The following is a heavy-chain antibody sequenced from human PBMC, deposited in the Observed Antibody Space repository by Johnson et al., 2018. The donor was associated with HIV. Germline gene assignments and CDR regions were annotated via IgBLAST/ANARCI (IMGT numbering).Heavy chain of an antibody. J-gene: IGHJ3*02. CDR2: ISSSGSTI. CDR1: GFIFSDYY. D-gene: IGHD6-19*01. Sequence: QVQLVESGGGLVKPGGSLRLSCAASGFIFSDYYMSWIRQAPGKGLEWVSYISSSGSTISYADSVTGRFTISRDNAKNSLYLQMNSLRPEDTAVYYCARDHGWSRGWLFDAFDIWGQGTMVTVSS. V-gene: IGHV3-11*04. CDR3: ARDHGWSRGWLFDAFDI.